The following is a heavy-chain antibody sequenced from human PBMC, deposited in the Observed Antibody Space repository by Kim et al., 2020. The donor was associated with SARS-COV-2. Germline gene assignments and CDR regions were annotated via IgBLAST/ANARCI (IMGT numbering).Heavy chain of an antibody. J-gene: IGHJ5*02. CDR1: GFSFNDYW. Sequence: GGSLRLSCAACGFSFNDYWMTWIRQAPGKGLEWVAGIKHDGGEKLYADSVKGRFTISRDNAKTSLYLQMNSLRVEDMALYYCTRALSGSGRGFDPWGQGTLVTVSS. D-gene: IGHD3-10*01. V-gene: IGHV3-7*05. CDR3: TRALSGSGRGFDP. CDR2: IKHDGGEK.